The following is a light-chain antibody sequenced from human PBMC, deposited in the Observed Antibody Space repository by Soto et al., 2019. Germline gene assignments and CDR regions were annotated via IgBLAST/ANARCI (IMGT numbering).Light chain of an antibody. Sequence: EIVLTQSPGTLSLSPGERATLSCRASQSVSSNYLAWYQQKPGQAPKLLISCGSSRATGIPARFSGSGSGTDFTLTITKLEPEDFAVYSCQQYGSSPGTFGQGTKLEIK. V-gene: IGKV3-20*01. CDR3: QQYGSSPGT. J-gene: IGKJ2*02. CDR2: CGS. CDR1: QSVSSNY.